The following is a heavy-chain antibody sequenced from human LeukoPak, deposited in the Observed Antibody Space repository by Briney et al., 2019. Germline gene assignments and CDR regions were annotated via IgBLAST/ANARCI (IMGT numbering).Heavy chain of an antibody. J-gene: IGHJ6*03. CDR1: GGSISSGSYY. Sequence: SQTLSLTCTVSGGSISSGSYYWSWIRQPAGKGLEWIGRIYTSGSTNYNPSLKSRVTISVDTSKNQFSLKLSSVTAADTAVYYCARVVYSGYDFRGAMDVWGKGTTVTVSS. CDR2: IYTSGST. V-gene: IGHV4-61*02. D-gene: IGHD5-12*01. CDR3: ARVVYSGYDFRGAMDV.